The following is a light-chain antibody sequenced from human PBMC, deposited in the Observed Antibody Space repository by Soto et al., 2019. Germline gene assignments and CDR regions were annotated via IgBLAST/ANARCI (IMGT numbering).Light chain of an antibody. CDR2: AAS. Sequence: DIQMTQSASAVSASVGDRVTITCRASQSISNYLNWYQQRPGKAPNLLIYAASSMISGVPSRFSGSGSGTDLTLTISSLQPEDFATYYCQQNYTTPITFGQGTRLEIK. V-gene: IGKV1-39*01. CDR1: QSISNY. J-gene: IGKJ5*01. CDR3: QQNYTTPIT.